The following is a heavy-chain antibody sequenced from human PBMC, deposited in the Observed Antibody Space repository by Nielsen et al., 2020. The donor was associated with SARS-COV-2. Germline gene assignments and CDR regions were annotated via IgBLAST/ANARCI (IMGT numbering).Heavy chain of an antibody. Sequence: GGSLRLSCAASGFTFSSYWMNWVRQAPGKGLEWVANIKQDGSEKYYGDSVKGRFTISRDNAKNSLYLQMNSLRAEDTAVYYCVRDSSVVIWCGYPVDWGQGTLVTVSS. CDR1: GFTFSSYW. J-gene: IGHJ4*02. CDR3: VRDSSVVIWCGYPVD. D-gene: IGHD3-3*01. CDR2: IKQDGSEK. V-gene: IGHV3-7*01.